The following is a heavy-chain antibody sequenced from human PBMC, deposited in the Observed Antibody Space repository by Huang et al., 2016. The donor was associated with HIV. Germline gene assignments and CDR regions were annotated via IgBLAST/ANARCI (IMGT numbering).Heavy chain of an antibody. Sequence: LQLQESVPGLVKSSETLSLICTVSGGSISSSSYYWGWIRQPPGKGPEWIGSIYYSGNTYYNPPLKSRVTISVDTYKNQFSLKVNSVTAADTAVYYCARHGRVAGHYYNNMDVWGRGTTVTVSS. D-gene: IGHD6-19*01. J-gene: IGHJ6*02. CDR2: IYYSGNT. V-gene: IGHV4-39*01. CDR3: ARHGRVAGHYYNNMDV. CDR1: GGSISSSSYY.